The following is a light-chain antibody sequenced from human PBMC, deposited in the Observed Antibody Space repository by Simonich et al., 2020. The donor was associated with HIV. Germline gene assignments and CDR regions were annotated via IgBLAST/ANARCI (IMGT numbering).Light chain of an antibody. J-gene: IGKJ2*01. CDR1: QSVSSNF. CDR2: TSS. V-gene: IGKV3-20*01. Sequence: EIVLTQSPGTLSLSPGERATLSCRASQSVSSNFLAWYQQKPCQAPRLLIYTSSYRTTGIPDRFSGSGSGTDFTLTISRLEPEDFAVYYCQQYGSSPYTFGQGTKLEIK. CDR3: QQYGSSPYT.